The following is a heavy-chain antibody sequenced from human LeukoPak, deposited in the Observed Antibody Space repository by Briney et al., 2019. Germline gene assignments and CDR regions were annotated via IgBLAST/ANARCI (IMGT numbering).Heavy chain of an antibody. D-gene: IGHD3-10*01. CDR2: VNPSGGST. J-gene: IGHJ6*04. CDR1: GYTFTKYA. CDR3: ARVGELWGDYYGMDV. V-gene: IGHV1-46*01. Sequence: ASVKVSCKASGYTFTKYAMHWVRQAPGQRLEWMGIVNPSGGSTSYAQKFQGRVTMTRDTSTSTVYMELSSLRSEDTAVYYCARVGELWGDYYGMDVWGKGTTVTVSS.